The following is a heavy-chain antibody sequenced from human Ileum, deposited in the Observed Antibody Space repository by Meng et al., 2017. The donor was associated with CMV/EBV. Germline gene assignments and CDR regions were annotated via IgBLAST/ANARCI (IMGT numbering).Heavy chain of an antibody. CDR3: ARDGRQSSSFYYWFDP. CDR2: IKEDGSEM. D-gene: IGHD6-13*01. V-gene: IGHV3-7*01. Sequence: GESLKISCAASGFTFSNYYMTWARQVPGKGLEWVANIKEDGSEMRDVDSVKGRFTISRDNAQNSLNLHMNSLRGEDTAVYYCARDGRQSSSFYYWFDPWGQGTLVTVSS. CDR1: GFTFSNYY. J-gene: IGHJ5*02.